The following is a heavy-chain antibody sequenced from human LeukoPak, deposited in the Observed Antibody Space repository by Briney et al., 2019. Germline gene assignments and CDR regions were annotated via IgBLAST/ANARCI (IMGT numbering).Heavy chain of an antibody. CDR1: GFTFSSYT. V-gene: IGHV3-21*01. D-gene: IGHD2-2*03. Sequence: GGSLRLSCAASGFTFSSYTMNWVRQAPGKGLEWVSSISTSSIYIYYADSVKGRFTISRDNAKNSLYLQMNSLRAEDTAVYYCATVRATGYCSTTSCYSERDYWGQGTLVTVSS. CDR2: ISTSSIYI. CDR3: ATVRATGYCSTTSCYSERDY. J-gene: IGHJ4*02.